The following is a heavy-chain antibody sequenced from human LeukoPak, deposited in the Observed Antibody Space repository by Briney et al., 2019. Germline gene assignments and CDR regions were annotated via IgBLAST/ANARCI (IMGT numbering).Heavy chain of an antibody. CDR3: AGMMTDFDGSGHDIQRGAFDI. J-gene: IGHJ3*02. CDR1: GFTFNRYR. D-gene: IGHD3-22*01. V-gene: IGHV3-30*04. Sequence: GGSLRLSCAASGFTFNRYRLHWVRQAPGKGLEWVAVISYDGRYQFYADSVKGRFTVSRDNSKNTLSLQMNSLRAEDTAVYHCAGMMTDFDGSGHDIQRGAFDIWGQGTMVTV. CDR2: ISYDGRYQ.